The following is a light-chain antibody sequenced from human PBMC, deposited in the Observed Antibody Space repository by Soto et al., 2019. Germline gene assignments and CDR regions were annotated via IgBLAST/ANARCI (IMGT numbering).Light chain of an antibody. CDR3: QQYDNGPPLT. V-gene: IGKV3-15*01. CDR1: QSVSSN. Sequence: EIVMLQSPATLSVSPGEGATLSCRSSQSVSSNLAWYQQKPGQAPRLLIYGASRRAMGIPARFSGSGSGTEVTLTISSLQSEDFAVYYCQQYDNGPPLTFGGGIKV. CDR2: GAS. J-gene: IGKJ4*01.